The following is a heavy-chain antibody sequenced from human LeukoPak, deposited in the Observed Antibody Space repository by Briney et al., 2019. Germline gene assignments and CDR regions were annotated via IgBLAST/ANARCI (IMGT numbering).Heavy chain of an antibody. V-gene: IGHV3-74*01. Sequence: GGSPRPSCAASGFTFSSYWMHWVRQAPGKGLVWVSRINSDGSSTSYADSVKGRFTISRDNAKNSMYLQMNSLRAEDTAVYYCARDEIYYDILTGYRHFDYWGQGTLVTVFS. J-gene: IGHJ4*02. CDR3: ARDEIYYDILTGYRHFDY. D-gene: IGHD3-9*01. CDR2: INSDGSST. CDR1: GFTFSSYW.